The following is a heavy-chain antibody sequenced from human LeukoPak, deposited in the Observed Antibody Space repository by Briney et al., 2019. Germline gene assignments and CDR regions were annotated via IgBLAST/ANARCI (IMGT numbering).Heavy chain of an antibody. CDR3: ARGGSYEGGYYFDY. V-gene: IGHV4-34*01. Sequence: KPSETLSLTCAVYGGSFSGYYWSWIRRPPGKGLEWIGYIYHSGSTYYNPSLKSRVTISVDRSKNQFSLKLSSVTAADTAVYYCARGGSYEGGYYFDYWGQGILVTVSS. CDR2: IYHSGST. CDR1: GGSFSGYY. D-gene: IGHD1-26*01. J-gene: IGHJ4*02.